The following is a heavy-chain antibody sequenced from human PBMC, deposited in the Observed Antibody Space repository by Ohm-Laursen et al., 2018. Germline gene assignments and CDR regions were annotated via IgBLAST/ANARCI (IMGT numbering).Heavy chain of an antibody. CDR3: ARISGSYSFDY. CDR1: GFTFSDYY. CDR2: ISSSGGSTK. Sequence: SLRLSCAASGFTFSDYYMCWIRQAPGKGLEWLSYISSSGGSTKYYADSVKGRFTISRDNTRSSLYLQMDSLRAEDTAVYYCARISGSYSFDYGGQGTLVTVSS. D-gene: IGHD1-26*01. J-gene: IGHJ4*02. V-gene: IGHV3-11*01.